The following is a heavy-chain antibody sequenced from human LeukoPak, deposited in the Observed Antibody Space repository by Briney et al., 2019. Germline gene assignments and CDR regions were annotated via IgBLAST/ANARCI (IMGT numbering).Heavy chain of an antibody. V-gene: IGHV4-4*07. CDR2: IYTSGST. Sequence: SETLSLTCTVSGGSISSYYWSWIRQPAGKGLEWIGRIYTSGSTNYNPSLKSRVTISIDTSKDQVSLRLDSVTAADTAVYYCARHFKVGCLDPWGQGILVTVSS. J-gene: IGHJ5*02. CDR1: GGSISSYY. CDR3: ARHFKVGCLDP. D-gene: IGHD3-3*02.